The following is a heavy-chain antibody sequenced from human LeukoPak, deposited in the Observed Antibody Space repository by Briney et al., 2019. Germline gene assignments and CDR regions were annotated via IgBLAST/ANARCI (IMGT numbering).Heavy chain of an antibody. CDR3: AKRPGILTGPFDY. V-gene: IGHV3-23*01. CDR1: GFTFSSYA. D-gene: IGHD3-9*01. J-gene: IGHJ4*02. CDR2: ISGSGGST. Sequence: LSGGSLRLSCAASGFTFSSYAMSWVRQAPGKGLEWVSAISGSGGSTYYADSVKGRFTISRDNSKNTLYLQMNSLRAEDTAVYYCAKRPGILTGPFDYWGQGTLVTVSS.